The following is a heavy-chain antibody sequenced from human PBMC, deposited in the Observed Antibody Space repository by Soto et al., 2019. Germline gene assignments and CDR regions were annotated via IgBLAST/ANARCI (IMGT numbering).Heavy chain of an antibody. CDR2: IYHSGST. CDR3: ARAGYSGYDAFDI. V-gene: IGHV4-34*01. CDR1: GGSFSGYY. J-gene: IGHJ3*02. D-gene: IGHD5-12*01. Sequence: SETLSLTCAVYGGSFSGYYWNWIRQPPGKGLEWIGDIYHSGSTNYNPSLKSRVTISIDRSKNQFSLKLSSVTAADTAVYYCARAGYSGYDAFDIWGQGTMVTV.